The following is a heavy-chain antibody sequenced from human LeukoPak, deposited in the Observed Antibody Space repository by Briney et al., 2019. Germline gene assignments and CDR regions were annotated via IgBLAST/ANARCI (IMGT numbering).Heavy chain of an antibody. CDR1: GFIFSNYA. D-gene: IGHD1-20*01. CDR2: VRGSGGDT. J-gene: IGHJ4*02. CDR3: ANLGANTRISGDY. Sequence: PGGSLRLSCTASGFIFSNYAMSWVRQAPGKGLEWVSEVRGSGGDTYYADSVKGRFTISRDNSKKMLYLQMSSLRAEDTAVYYCANLGANTRISGDYWAEGTVVTVFS. V-gene: IGHV3-23*01.